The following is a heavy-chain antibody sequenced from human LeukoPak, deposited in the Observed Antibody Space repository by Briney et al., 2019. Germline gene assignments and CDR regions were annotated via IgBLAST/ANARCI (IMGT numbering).Heavy chain of an antibody. CDR3: ARVLPSTALYSYYYYMDV. CDR1: GFTVSGNY. CDR2: IFSGLGK. D-gene: IGHD2-8*01. J-gene: IGHJ6*03. V-gene: IGHV3-53*01. Sequence: GGSRRLSCAAAGFTVSGNYMSWVRQAQGRGLEWVSIIFSGLGKYYADSVKGRSTISRDNSNNMVYLQLNSLRAEDTAVYYCARVLPSTALYSYYYYMDVWGKGTTVTVSS.